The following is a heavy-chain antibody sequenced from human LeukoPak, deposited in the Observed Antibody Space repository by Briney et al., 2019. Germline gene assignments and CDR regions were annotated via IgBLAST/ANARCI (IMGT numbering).Heavy chain of an antibody. CDR3: ARDHAGYSRACLDY. V-gene: IGHV3-21*01. D-gene: IGHD1-26*01. J-gene: IGHJ4*02. Sequence: GGSLRLSCAASGFAFSTYSMSWVRQAPGKGLEWVSSISSSSNYIYYADSVKGRFTISRDDAKSSLYLQMNSLRAEDTAVYYCARDHAGYSRACLDYWGQGTLVTVSS. CDR2: ISSSSNYI. CDR1: GFAFSTYS.